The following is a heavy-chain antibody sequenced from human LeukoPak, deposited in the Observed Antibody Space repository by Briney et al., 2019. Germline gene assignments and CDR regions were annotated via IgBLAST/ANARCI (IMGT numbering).Heavy chain of an antibody. CDR3: AREYYYDSSGSFDY. J-gene: IGHJ4*02. CDR1: GYTFTGYY. V-gene: IGHV1-2*02. CDR2: INPNSGGT. D-gene: IGHD3-22*01. Sequence: ASVKVSCKASGYTFTGYYMHWVRQAPGQGLEWMGWINPNSGGTNYAQKFQGRVTMTRDTSISTAYMELSRLRSDYTAVYYCAREYYYDSSGSFDYWGQGTLVTVSS.